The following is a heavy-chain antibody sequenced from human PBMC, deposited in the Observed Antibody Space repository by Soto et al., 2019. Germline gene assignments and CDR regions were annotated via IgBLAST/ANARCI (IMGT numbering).Heavy chain of an antibody. CDR3: ARDLRGYGNFDY. V-gene: IGHV4-30-4*01. CDR1: GDSISSGDYY. J-gene: IGHJ4*02. Sequence: SETLSLTCTVSGDSISSGDYYWSWIRQPPGKGLEWIGCIYYSGNTYYNPSLKRRFSISVDTSKNQFSLQLSSVTVADTAVYYCARDLRGYGNFDYWGQGTLVTVSS. CDR2: IYYSGNT. D-gene: IGHD5-12*01.